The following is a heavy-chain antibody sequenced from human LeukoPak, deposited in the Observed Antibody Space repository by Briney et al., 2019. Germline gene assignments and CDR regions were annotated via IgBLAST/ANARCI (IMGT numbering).Heavy chain of an antibody. V-gene: IGHV3-21*01. CDR1: GFTFSTYS. CDR2: ISSSSSYI. D-gene: IGHD3-3*01. J-gene: IGHJ3*02. Sequence: PGGSLRLSCAASGFTFSTYSMNWVRQAPGKGLEWVSSISSSSSYIFSADSEKGRFTISRDNAKNSLYLQMNSLRAEDTAVYYCARALTTADAFDIWGLGTMVTVSS. CDR3: ARALTTADAFDI.